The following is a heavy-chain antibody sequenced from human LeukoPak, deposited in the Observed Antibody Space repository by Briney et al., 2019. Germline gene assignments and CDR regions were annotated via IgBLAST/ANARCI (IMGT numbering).Heavy chain of an antibody. J-gene: IGHJ2*01. CDR3: ARDRVEMDSVGWCLAV. V-gene: IGHV1-2*02. D-gene: IGHD5-24*01. Sequence: ASVQVSCKASGYSFTAYPIHWVRQAPGQGLEWMGWMNPKRGTTNYAQNFQGRVTMTRDTSISTAYLELNSLRSDDTAIYFCARDRVEMDSVGWCLAVWGRGTLVTVSS. CDR1: GYSFTAYP. CDR2: MNPKRGTT.